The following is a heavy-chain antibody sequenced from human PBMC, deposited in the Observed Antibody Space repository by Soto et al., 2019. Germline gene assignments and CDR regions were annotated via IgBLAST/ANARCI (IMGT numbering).Heavy chain of an antibody. CDR2: ISGSGGNT. V-gene: IGHV3-23*01. CDR1: GFTFSSYA. Sequence: EVQLLESGGGLVQPGGSLRLSCAASGFTFSSYAMSWVRQAPGKGLEWVSAISGSGGNTYYADSVKGRFTISRDNSKNTLYLQMTSLRAEDTAVYYCAKEGGKGGGYFDYWGQGTLVTVSS. D-gene: IGHD3-16*01. CDR3: AKEGGKGGGYFDY. J-gene: IGHJ4*02.